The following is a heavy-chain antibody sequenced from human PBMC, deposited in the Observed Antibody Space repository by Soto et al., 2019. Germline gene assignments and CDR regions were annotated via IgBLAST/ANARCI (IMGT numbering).Heavy chain of an antibody. CDR1: GFTVSSNY. D-gene: IGHD2-2*01. CDR3: GVVVVPAATDYYYGMDV. V-gene: IGHV3-53*01. CDR2: IYSGGST. J-gene: IGHJ6*02. Sequence: GGSLRLSCAASGFTVSSNYMSWVRQAPGKGLEWVSVIYSGGSTYYADAVKGRLTISRDNSKNTLYLQMNSLRAEDTAVYYCGVVVVPAATDYYYGMDVWGQGTTVTVSS.